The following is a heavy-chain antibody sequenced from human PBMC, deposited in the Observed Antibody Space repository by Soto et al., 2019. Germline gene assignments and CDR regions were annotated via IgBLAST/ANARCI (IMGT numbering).Heavy chain of an antibody. CDR1: GLTFGDHY. Sequence: EVQLVESGGGLVQSGGSLTLSCAVSGLTFGDHYMEWVRQAPGKGLEWVARSRNKAKSYSTDFAASVKGRFTISRDESKNSLNLQMNSLMTEDTAVYYCSILEGAWGQGNLVTVSS. CDR3: SILEGA. D-gene: IGHD2-21*01. J-gene: IGHJ5*02. V-gene: IGHV3-72*01. CDR2: SRNKAKSYST.